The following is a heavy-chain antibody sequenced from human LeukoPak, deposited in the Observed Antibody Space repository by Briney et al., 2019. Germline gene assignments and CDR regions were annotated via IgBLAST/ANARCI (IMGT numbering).Heavy chain of an antibody. Sequence: GGSLRLSCAASGFTFSNHPMTLVRQAPGQGLEWVSTVSSSGGSTYYADSVKGRFTISRDNSKNTLFLQMNSLRSEDTAVYYCATNAMELHYWGQGTLVTVSS. CDR3: ATNAMELHY. CDR1: GFTFSNHP. D-gene: IGHD1-7*01. CDR2: VSSSGGST. V-gene: IGHV3-23*01. J-gene: IGHJ4*02.